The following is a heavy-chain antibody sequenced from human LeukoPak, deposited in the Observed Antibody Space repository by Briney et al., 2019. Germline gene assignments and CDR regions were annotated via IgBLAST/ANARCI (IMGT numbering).Heavy chain of an antibody. CDR2: INPNSGGT. D-gene: IGHD3-9*01. V-gene: IGHV1-2*02. J-gene: IGHJ4*02. Sequence: GASVKVSCKASGYTFTGYYMHWVRQAPGQGLEWMGWINPNSGGTNYAQKFQGRVTMTRDTSISTAYMELSRLRSDDTAVYYCARVPFLTGYYIFGYWGQGSLVTVSS. CDR3: ARVPFLTGYYIFGY. CDR1: GYTFTGYY.